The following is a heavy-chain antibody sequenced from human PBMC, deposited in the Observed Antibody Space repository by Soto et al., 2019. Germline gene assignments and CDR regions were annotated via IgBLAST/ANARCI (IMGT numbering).Heavy chain of an antibody. CDR1: GGSISSYY. CDR3: ARATYYYDSSGYYPGGLDY. J-gene: IGHJ4*02. Sequence: PSETLSLTCTVSGGSISSYYWSWIRQPPGKGLEWIGYIYYSGSTNYNPSLKSRVTISVDTSKNQFSLKLSSVTAADTAVYYCARATYYYDSSGYYPGGLDYWGQGTLVTVSS. CDR2: IYYSGST. V-gene: IGHV4-59*01. D-gene: IGHD3-22*01.